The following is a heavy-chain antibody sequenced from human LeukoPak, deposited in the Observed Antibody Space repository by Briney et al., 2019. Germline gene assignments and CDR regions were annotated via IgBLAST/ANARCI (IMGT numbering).Heavy chain of an antibody. CDR2: ISSSSSYI. J-gene: IGHJ6*02. Sequence: GGSLRLSCAASGFTFSSYSMNWVRQAPGKGLEWVSSISSSSSYIYYADSVKGRFTISRDNSKNTLYLQMNSLRAEDTAVYYCARQHRLGTSSAWAHYYYGMDVWGQGTTVTVSS. V-gene: IGHV3-21*04. D-gene: IGHD2-2*01. CDR1: GFTFSSYS. CDR3: ARQHRLGTSSAWAHYYYGMDV.